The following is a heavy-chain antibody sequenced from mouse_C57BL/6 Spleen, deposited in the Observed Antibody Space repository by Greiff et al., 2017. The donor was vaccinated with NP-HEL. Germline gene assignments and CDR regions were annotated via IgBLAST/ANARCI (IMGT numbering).Heavy chain of an antibody. Sequence: QVQLQQPGAELVRPGSSVKLSCKASGYTFTSYWMHWVKQRPIQGLEWIGNIDPSDSETHYNQKFKDKATLTVDKSSSTAYMHRSSLTSEDSAVYYCAREDDYDFDYWGKGTTLTVAS. CDR2: IDPSDSET. V-gene: IGHV1-52*01. CDR3: AREDDYDFDY. CDR1: GYTFTSYW. J-gene: IGHJ2*01. D-gene: IGHD2-4*01.